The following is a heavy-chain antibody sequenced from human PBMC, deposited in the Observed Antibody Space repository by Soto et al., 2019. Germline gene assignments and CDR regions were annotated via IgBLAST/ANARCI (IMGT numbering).Heavy chain of an antibody. D-gene: IGHD3-22*01. Sequence: SETLSLTCTVSGGSISSGGYYWSWIRQHPGKGLEWIGYIYYSGSTYYNPSLKSRVTISVDTSKNQFSLKLSSVTAADTAVYYCARMPRRNRKPSPGSSGLAAFDIWGQGTMVTVSS. V-gene: IGHV4-31*03. CDR1: GGSISSGGYY. CDR3: ARMPRRNRKPSPGSSGLAAFDI. CDR2: IYYSGST. J-gene: IGHJ3*02.